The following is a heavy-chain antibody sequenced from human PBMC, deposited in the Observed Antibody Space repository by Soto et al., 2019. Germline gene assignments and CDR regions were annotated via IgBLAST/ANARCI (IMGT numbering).Heavy chain of an antibody. V-gene: IGHV1-8*01. CDR3: SRNPDGSGLVDP. D-gene: IGHD6-19*01. J-gene: IGHJ5*02. CDR2: MTPNSGNT. CDR1: GYNFIDYD. Sequence: QVQLVQSGAEVKKPGASVKVSCKASGYNFIDYDINWMRQSTGQGLEWMGWMTPNSGNTGYAQKFQGRVTLTRDTSIGTAYIELRSLKTEDTAVYYCSRNPDGSGLVDPGGQGTLVTVSS.